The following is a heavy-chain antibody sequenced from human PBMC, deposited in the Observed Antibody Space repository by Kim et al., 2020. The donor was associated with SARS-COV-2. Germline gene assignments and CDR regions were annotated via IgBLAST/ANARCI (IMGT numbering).Heavy chain of an antibody. CDR3: ARVLTSGWSDFDY. CDR1: GFTFSSYS. Sequence: GGSLRLSCAASGFTFSSYSMNWVRQAPGKGLEWISSISSSSSYIYYADSVKGRFTISRDNARASLYLQMNILRAEDTAVYYCARVLTSGWSDFDYWGQGT. CDR2: ISSSSSYI. D-gene: IGHD6-19*01. J-gene: IGHJ4*02. V-gene: IGHV3-21*04.